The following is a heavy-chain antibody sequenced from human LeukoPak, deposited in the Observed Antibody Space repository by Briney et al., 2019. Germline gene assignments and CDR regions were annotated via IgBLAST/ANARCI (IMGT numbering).Heavy chain of an antibody. D-gene: IGHD3-10*01. J-gene: IGHJ5*02. CDR2: ISGSGGST. CDR3: AKSFGLAEVRGVPNWFDP. V-gene: IGHV3-23*01. Sequence: GGSLRLSCAASGFTFSSYAMSWVRQAPGKGLEWVSAISGSGGSTYYADSVKGRFTISRDNSKNTLYLQMNSLRAEDTAVYYCAKSFGLAEVRGVPNWFDPWGQGTLVTVSS. CDR1: GFTFSSYA.